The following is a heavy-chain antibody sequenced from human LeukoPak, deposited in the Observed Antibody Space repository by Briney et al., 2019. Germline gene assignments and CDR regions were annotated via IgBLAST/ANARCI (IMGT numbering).Heavy chain of an antibody. J-gene: IGHJ4*02. V-gene: IGHV1-69*13. D-gene: IGHD5-12*01. CDR1: GGTFSSYA. Sequence: SVKVSRKASGGTFSSYAISWVRQAPGQGLEWMGGIIPIFGTANYAQKFQGRVTITADESTSTAYMELSSLRSEDTAVYYCARSTSGYDYRVDYWGQGTLVTVSS. CDR3: ARSTSGYDYRVDY. CDR2: IIPIFGTA.